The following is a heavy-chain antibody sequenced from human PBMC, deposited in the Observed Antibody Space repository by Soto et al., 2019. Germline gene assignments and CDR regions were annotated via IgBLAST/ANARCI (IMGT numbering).Heavy chain of an antibody. Sequence: EVQLLESGGGLVQPGGSLRLSCAASGFTFSSYAMNWVRQAPGTGLEWVSAISGGGGSTYYADSVKGRFTISRDNSKNTLYLQMKSLRAEDTALYYCAKPGCSSTSCYTDYWGQGTLVTVSS. J-gene: IGHJ4*02. CDR2: ISGGGGST. CDR1: GFTFSSYA. CDR3: AKPGCSSTSCYTDY. V-gene: IGHV3-23*01. D-gene: IGHD2-2*02.